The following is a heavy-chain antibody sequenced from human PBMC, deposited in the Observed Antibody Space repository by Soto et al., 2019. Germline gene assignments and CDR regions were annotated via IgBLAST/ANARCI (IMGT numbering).Heavy chain of an antibody. CDR3: AKDGDRYSYGPSAFDI. D-gene: IGHD5-18*01. Sequence: EAQLLESGGGLVQPGGSLRLSCAASGFTFSSYAMSWVRQAPGKGLEWVSAISGSGGSTYYADSVKGRFTISRDNSKNTLYLQMNSLRAEDTAVYYCAKDGDRYSYGPSAFDIWGQGTMVTVSS. V-gene: IGHV3-23*01. CDR2: ISGSGGST. CDR1: GFTFSSYA. J-gene: IGHJ3*02.